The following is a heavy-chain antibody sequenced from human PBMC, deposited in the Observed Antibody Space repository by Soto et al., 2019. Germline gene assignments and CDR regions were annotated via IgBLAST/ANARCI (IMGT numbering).Heavy chain of an antibody. V-gene: IGHV3-74*01. D-gene: IGHD1-26*01. Sequence: GGSLRLSCAASGFTFSSYWMHWVRQAPGKGLVWVSRINSDGSSTSYADSVKGRFTISRDNAKNTLYLQMNSLRAEDTAVYYCARVGAATENYYYGMDVWGQGTTVTVSS. CDR1: GFTFSSYW. CDR3: ARVGAATENYYYGMDV. J-gene: IGHJ6*02. CDR2: INSDGSST.